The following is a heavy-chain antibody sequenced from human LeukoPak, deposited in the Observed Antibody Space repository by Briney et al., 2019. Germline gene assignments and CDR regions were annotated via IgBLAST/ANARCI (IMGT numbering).Heavy chain of an antibody. J-gene: IGHJ4*02. D-gene: IGHD2-21*01. CDR3: AILAGNPY. Sequence: GGSLRLSCAASGFXFSSYAMSWVRQAPGKGLEWVSSITGSADNTCYADSVKGRFTISRDNSKNTLYLQMNSLRAEDTAVYYCAILAGNPYWGPGTLVTVSS. CDR2: ITGSADNT. CDR1: GFXFSSYA. V-gene: IGHV3-23*01.